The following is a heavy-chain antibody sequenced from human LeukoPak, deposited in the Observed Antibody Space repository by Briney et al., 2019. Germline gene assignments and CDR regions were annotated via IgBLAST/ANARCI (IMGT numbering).Heavy chain of an antibody. J-gene: IGHJ4*02. CDR1: GFTFTTYW. V-gene: IGHV3-23*01. D-gene: IGHD1-1*01. Sequence: PGGSLRLSCVGSGFTFTTYWMSWVRQAPGKGLEWVSAISGSGGSTYYADSVKGRFTISRDNSKNTLSLQMNSLRAEDTAIYYCAKASNTWNYFDYWGQGTLVTVSS. CDR3: AKASNTWNYFDY. CDR2: ISGSGGST.